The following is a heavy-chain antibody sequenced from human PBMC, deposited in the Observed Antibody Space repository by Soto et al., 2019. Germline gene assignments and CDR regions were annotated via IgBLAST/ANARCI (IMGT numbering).Heavy chain of an antibody. J-gene: IGHJ6*02. V-gene: IGHV4-39*01. CDR1: GGSISSSSYY. CDR3: ARHLKQYYGSGSYYHPYYYYYGMDV. CDR2: IYYSGST. Sequence: SETLSLTCTVSGGSISSSSYYWGWIRQPPGKGLEWIGSIYYSGSTYYNPSLKSRVTISVDTSKNQFSLKLSSVTAADTAVYYCARHLKQYYGSGSYYHPYYYYYGMDVWGQGTTVT. D-gene: IGHD3-10*01.